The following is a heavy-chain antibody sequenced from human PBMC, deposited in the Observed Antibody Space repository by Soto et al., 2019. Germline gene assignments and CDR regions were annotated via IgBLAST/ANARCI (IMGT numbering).Heavy chain of an antibody. Sequence: WASVKVSCKASGYTFTSYYMHWVRQAPGQGLEWMGIINPSGGSTSYAQKFQGRVTMTRDTSTSTVYMELSSLRSEDTAVYYCARGSRHSSSWPDAFDIWGQGTMVTVSS. V-gene: IGHV1-46*01. CDR1: GYTFTSYY. CDR2: INPSGGST. CDR3: ARGSRHSSSWPDAFDI. J-gene: IGHJ3*02. D-gene: IGHD6-13*01.